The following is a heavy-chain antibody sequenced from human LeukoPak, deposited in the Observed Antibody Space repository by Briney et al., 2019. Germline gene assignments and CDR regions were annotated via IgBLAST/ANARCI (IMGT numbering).Heavy chain of an antibody. CDR2: GYDSSRGCN. V-gene: IGHV6-1*01. Sequence: SHTLSLTCAISGDGVSSNSAGWNWIRQSPSTGLEWVGRGYDSSRGCNDYAVSVKSRLTITADTSKNQFSLQLNSVTPEDTAVYYCARGGAGGRAFDIWGQGTMVTVSS. J-gene: IGHJ3*02. D-gene: IGHD2-15*01. CDR1: GDGVSSNSAG. CDR3: ARGGAGGRAFDI.